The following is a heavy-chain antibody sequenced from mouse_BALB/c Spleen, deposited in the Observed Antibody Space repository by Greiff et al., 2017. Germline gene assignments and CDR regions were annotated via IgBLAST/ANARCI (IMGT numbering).Heavy chain of an antibody. CDR1: GYSITSDYA. CDR2: ISYSGST. V-gene: IGHV3-2*02. D-gene: IGHD2-3*01. J-gene: IGHJ2*01. CDR3: AREGVTLDY. Sequence: EVKLQESGPGLVKPSQSLSLTCTVTGYSITSDYAWNWIRQFPGNKLEWMGYISYSGSTSYNPSLKSRISITRDTSKNQFFLQLNSVTTEDTATYYCAREGVTLDYWGQGTTLTVSS.